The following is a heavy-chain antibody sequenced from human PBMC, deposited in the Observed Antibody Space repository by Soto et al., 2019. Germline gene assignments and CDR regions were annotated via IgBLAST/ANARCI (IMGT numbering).Heavy chain of an antibody. CDR2: ISSSDNNI. D-gene: IGHD4-17*01. V-gene: IGHV3-21*01. J-gene: IGHJ2*01. CDR3: VRKVAYGDYLHYWYFDL. Sequence: EVQLVESGGGLVKPGGSLRLSCAASGFTFSSNSMNWVRQAPGKGLEWVSSISSSDNNIFYADSVKGRVTISRDNAKNSLYLQMNRLRAEDTAVYFCVRKVAYGDYLHYWYFDLWGRGTLVTVSS. CDR1: GFTFSSNS.